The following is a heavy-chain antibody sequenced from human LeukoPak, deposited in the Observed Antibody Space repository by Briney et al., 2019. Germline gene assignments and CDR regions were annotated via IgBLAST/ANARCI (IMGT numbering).Heavy chain of an antibody. CDR3: ARRVGSSFQAYYFDY. CDR1: GFTFSSYG. J-gene: IGHJ4*02. CDR2: INSDGSST. V-gene: IGHV3-74*01. D-gene: IGHD3-10*01. Sequence: PGGSLRLSCAGSGFTFSSYGMSWVRQAPGKGLEWVSRINSDGSSTSYADSVKGRFTISRDNAKNTLYLQMNSLRAEDTAVYYCARRVGSSFQAYYFDYWGQGTLVTVSS.